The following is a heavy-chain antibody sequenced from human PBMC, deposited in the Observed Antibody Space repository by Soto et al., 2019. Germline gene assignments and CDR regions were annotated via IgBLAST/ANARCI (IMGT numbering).Heavy chain of an antibody. CDR2: ISSSSSYI. CDR1: GFDLRSYW. Sequence: GGSLRLSCEASGFDLRSYWMSWVRQAPGKGLEWVSSISSSSSYIYYADSVKGRFTISRDNAKNSLYLQMNSLRAEDTAVYYCARDLRETTGAWGQGTTVTVAS. V-gene: IGHV3-21*01. D-gene: IGHD4-17*01. J-gene: IGHJ6*02. CDR3: ARDLRETTGA.